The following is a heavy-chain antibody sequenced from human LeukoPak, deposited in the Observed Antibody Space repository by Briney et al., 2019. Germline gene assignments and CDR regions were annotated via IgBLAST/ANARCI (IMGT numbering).Heavy chain of an antibody. CDR2: IYSGGDT. CDR1: GFTLSSYA. CDR3: ARGSCSNIRCHDAFDI. J-gene: IGHJ3*02. V-gene: IGHV3-53*01. Sequence: PGGSLRLSCAASGFTLSSYAMTWVRQAPGKWLECVSIIYSGGDTYYTDSVKGRFSVSRDNSKNTLYLQMNSLRVDDTAVYHCARGSCSNIRCHDAFDIWGQGTMVTVSS. D-gene: IGHD2-2*01.